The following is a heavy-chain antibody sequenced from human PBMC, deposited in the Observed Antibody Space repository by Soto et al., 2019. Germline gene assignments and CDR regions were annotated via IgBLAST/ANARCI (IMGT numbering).Heavy chain of an antibody. V-gene: IGHV4-4*07. D-gene: IGHD1-20*01. J-gene: IGHJ3*02. CDR2: IYSSGNT. CDR3: VRDVESPGISGSWGAFDI. CDR1: GGSIRNYF. Sequence: PSETLSLTCTVSGGSIRNYFWTWIRQPAGKGLEWIGRIYSSGNTVHNASLKSRVTMSIDMSKNQFSLKLSSMTAADTAVYYCVRDVESPGISGSWGAFDIWGQGTVITVSS.